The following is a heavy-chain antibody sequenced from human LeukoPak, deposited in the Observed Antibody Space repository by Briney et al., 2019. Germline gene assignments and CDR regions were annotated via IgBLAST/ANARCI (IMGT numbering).Heavy chain of an antibody. D-gene: IGHD2-15*01. CDR3: ARGGGGYYYYYYMDV. J-gene: IGHJ6*03. CDR2: INHSGST. CDR1: GGSFSGYY. Sequence: SETLSLTCAVYGGSFSGYYWSWLRQPPGKGLEWIGEINHSGSTNYNPSLKSRVTISVDTSKNQSSLKLSSVTAAGTAVYYCARGGGGYYYYYYMDVWGKGTTVTVSS. V-gene: IGHV4-34*01.